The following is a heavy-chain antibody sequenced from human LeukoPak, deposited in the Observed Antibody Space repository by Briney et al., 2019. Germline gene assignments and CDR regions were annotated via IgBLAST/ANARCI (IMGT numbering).Heavy chain of an antibody. CDR3: ARGAITTFDY. D-gene: IGHD3-22*01. J-gene: IGHJ4*02. V-gene: IGHV3-21*01. CDR1: GFSFNSYI. CDR2: ISTTSTYI. Sequence: GGSLRLSCAASGFSFNSYIMHWVRQAPGKGLEWVSSISTTSTYIYYADAVKGRFTISRDNAKNSPDLQMNTLSAEDTAMYYSARGAITTFDYWGQGAQVTVSS.